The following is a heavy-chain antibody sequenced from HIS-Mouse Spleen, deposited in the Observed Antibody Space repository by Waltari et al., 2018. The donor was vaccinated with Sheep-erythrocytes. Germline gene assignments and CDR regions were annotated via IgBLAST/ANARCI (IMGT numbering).Heavy chain of an antibody. D-gene: IGHD7-27*01. CDR1: GFTFSCFA. Sequence: QVQLVESGGGVVQPGGALRRSCAAFGFTFSCFALHRVRQAPGKGLEWVAVISYDGSNKYYADSVKGRFTISRDNSKNTLYLQMNSLRAEDTAVYYCARDPTGDDAFDIWGQGTMVTVSS. CDR2: ISYDGSNK. V-gene: IGHV3-30*04. J-gene: IGHJ3*02. CDR3: ARDPTGDDAFDI.